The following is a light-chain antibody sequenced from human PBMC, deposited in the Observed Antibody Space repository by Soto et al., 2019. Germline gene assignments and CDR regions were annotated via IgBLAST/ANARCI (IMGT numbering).Light chain of an antibody. CDR1: QSISSW. CDR2: RAS. V-gene: IGKV1-5*03. CDR3: QQYNNYYT. J-gene: IGKJ2*01. Sequence: DIPITTSPSTLSASVGDRGTITCRASQSISSWLAWNQQKPGKAPKLLIYRASSLESGVPSRFSGSGSGTEFTLTISSLQPDDFETYYCQQYNNYYTSGQGTNMDIK.